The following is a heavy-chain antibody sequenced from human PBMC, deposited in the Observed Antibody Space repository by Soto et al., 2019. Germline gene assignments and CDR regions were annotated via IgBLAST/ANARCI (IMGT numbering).Heavy chain of an antibody. D-gene: IGHD2-2*01. CDR1: GYDFNTNW. CDR2: MYSGDSDT. J-gene: IGHJ4*02. V-gene: IGHV5-51*01. CDR3: ARLPRYCNKTSCYYADH. Sequence: GESLKTSCRGSGYDFNTNWFGWVRQLPGRGLEWVGIMYSGDSDTRYNPSLQGLVTLSADVTVSTAFLQWRSLKTSDTCIYFCARLPRYCNKTSCYYADHGGQGTQVTVSS.